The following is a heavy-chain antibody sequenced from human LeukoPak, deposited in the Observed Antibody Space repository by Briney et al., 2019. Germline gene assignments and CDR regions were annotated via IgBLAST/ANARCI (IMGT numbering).Heavy chain of an antibody. J-gene: IGHJ4*02. CDR1: GFTFRNCG. Sequence: PGGSLRLSCASSGFTFRNCGLHGLRQTPGKGLEWVAFIRDDGSLKAYADSVKGRFTVARDNSKNTVSLQMNSLRPQDAAVYYCAKDAVALQDEYYFDSWGPGTLVTVSS. CDR2: IRDDGSLK. D-gene: IGHD2/OR15-2a*01. V-gene: IGHV3-30*02. CDR3: AKDAVALQDEYYFDS.